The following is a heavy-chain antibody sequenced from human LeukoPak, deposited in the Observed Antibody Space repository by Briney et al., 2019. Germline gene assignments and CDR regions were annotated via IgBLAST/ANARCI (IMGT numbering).Heavy chain of an antibody. CDR1: GFTFTTNA. D-gene: IGHD3-16*01. V-gene: IGHV3-23*01. CDR3: AKIQDWGRPSYFDY. Sequence: QAGGSLRLSCAASGFTFTTNAMTWVRQAPGKGLEWVSAISGSGDGRYEDSVKGRFTISRDNSQNTLYLQMSSLRAEDTAGYYCAKIQDWGRPSYFDYWGQGTLVTVSS. CDR2: ISGSGDGR. J-gene: IGHJ4*02.